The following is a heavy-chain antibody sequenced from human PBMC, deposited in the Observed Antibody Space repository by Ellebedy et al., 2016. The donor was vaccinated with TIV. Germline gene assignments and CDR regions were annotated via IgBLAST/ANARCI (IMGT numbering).Heavy chain of an antibody. CDR3: AREGSGSYLDY. J-gene: IGHJ4*02. CDR1: GFTFSSYS. V-gene: IGHV3-48*04. CDR2: VYTSGSPI. Sequence: PGGSLRLSCAASGFTFSSYSMNWVRQAPGKGLEWVSYVYTSGSPIHYADSVKGRFTISRDDAKNSLYLQMNSLTAEDTAVYYCAREGSGSYLDYWGQGILVTVSS. D-gene: IGHD1-26*01.